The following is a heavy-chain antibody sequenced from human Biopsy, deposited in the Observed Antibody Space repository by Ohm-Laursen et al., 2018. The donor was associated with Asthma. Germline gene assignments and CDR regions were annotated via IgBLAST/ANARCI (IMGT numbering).Heavy chain of an antibody. D-gene: IGHD2-2*01. CDR1: GGTFNTYV. CDR3: ARKAGSCISRTCYSLDF. V-gene: IGHV1-69*13. CDR2: INSVFGTT. J-gene: IGHJ4*02. Sequence: LVKVSCKSLGGTFNTYVIGWVRQAPGQGLEWMGGINSVFGTTTYPQKFQDRVTITADDSTSTVYMELSSLRPEDTAVYYCARKAGSCISRTCYSLDFWGQGTLVTVSS.